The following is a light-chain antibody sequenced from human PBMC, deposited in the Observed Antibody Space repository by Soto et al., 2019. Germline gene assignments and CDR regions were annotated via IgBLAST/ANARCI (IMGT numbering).Light chain of an antibody. Sequence: DIQLTQSPSFLSASEGDRVTIACRASQSISNLLAWYQQKPGKAPKLLISFASTLQSGVPSRFTGSGSGTEFTLTISSLQPEDFATYYCQQFNSYPRTFGQGTKVEIK. CDR2: FAS. V-gene: IGKV1-9*01. J-gene: IGKJ1*01. CDR1: QSISNL. CDR3: QQFNSYPRT.